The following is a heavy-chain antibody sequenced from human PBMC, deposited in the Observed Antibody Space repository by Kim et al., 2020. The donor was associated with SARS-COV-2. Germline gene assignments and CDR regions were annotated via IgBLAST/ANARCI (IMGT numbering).Heavy chain of an antibody. CDR2: INHSGST. Sequence: SETLSLTCAVYGGSFSGYYWSWIRQPPGKGLEWIGEINHSGSTNYNPSLKSRVTISVDTSKNQFSLKLSSVTAADTAVYYCARGGRQVVVMTNPFDYWG. D-gene: IGHD3-22*01. CDR3: ARGGRQVVVMTNPFDY. CDR1: GGSFSGYY. V-gene: IGHV4-34*01. J-gene: IGHJ4*01.